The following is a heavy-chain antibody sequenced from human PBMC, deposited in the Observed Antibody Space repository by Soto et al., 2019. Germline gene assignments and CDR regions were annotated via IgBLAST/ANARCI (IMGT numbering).Heavy chain of an antibody. D-gene: IGHD2-2*01. Sequence: EVQLLESGGGLVQPGGSLRLSCAASGFTFSSYAMSWVRQAPGKGLEWVSALSGSAGSTYYADSVKGRFTISRDNSKNTLYLQMNSLRAEDTAVYYCAKEGGRTSSYNYYMDVWGKGTTVTVSS. J-gene: IGHJ6*03. V-gene: IGHV3-23*01. CDR1: GFTFSSYA. CDR3: AKEGGRTSSYNYYMDV. CDR2: LSGSAGST.